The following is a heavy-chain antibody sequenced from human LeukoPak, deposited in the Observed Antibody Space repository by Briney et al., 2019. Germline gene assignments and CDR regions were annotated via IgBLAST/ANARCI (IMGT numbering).Heavy chain of an antibody. CDR3: ARDKTDSSTYSWFDP. V-gene: IGHV1-46*01. D-gene: IGHD6-13*01. CDR2: INPSGGST. CDR1: GYTFTGYY. Sequence: GASVKVSCKASGYTFTGYYMHWVRQAPGQGLEWMGIINPSGGSTSYAQKFQGRVTMTRDTSTSTIYMELSSLRSEDTAVYYCARDKTDSSTYSWFDPWGQGTLVTVSS. J-gene: IGHJ5*02.